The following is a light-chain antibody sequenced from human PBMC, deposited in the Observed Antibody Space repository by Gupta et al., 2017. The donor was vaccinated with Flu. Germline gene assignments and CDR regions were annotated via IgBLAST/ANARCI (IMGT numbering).Light chain of an antibody. V-gene: IGKV3-20*01. CDR1: QSVSSNY. CDR3: QQYGISMYT. J-gene: IGKJ2*01. Sequence: GTLSLSPGERATLSCRASQSVSSNYLTWYQQKPGQAPRLLIYGASSRATGMPDRFSGSGSGTDFTLTISRLEPEDFAVYYCQQYGISMYTFGQGTKLEMK. CDR2: GAS.